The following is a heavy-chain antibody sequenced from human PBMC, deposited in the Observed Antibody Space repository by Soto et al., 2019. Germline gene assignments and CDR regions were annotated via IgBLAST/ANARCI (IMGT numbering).Heavy chain of an antibody. J-gene: IGHJ4*02. Sequence: KTSETLSLTCTVSGDSISSYYWTWIRQPAGKGLEWIGRIYSSGSTNYNPSLKSRVTMSVDTSKNQFSLKLSSVTAADTAVYYCARDEQQWRGFDCWGQGTLVTVSS. CDR1: GDSISSYY. D-gene: IGHD6-19*01. CDR2: IYSSGST. CDR3: ARDEQQWRGFDC. V-gene: IGHV4-4*07.